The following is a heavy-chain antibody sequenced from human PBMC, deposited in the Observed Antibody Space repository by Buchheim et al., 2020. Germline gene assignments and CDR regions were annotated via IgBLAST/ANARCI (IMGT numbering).Heavy chain of an antibody. CDR3: AKPYDFWSSFFPDY. J-gene: IGHJ4*02. CDR1: GFSFSNCA. CDR2: ISGSGDNT. Sequence: EVQLSESGGGLLQPGGSLRLSCAASGFSFSNCAMTWLRQAPGKGLEWVSGISGSGDNTFYADSVKGRFTISRDNSKNTLYLQMNSLRTEDTAVYYCAKPYDFWSSFFPDYWGQGTL. D-gene: IGHD3-3*01. V-gene: IGHV3-23*01.